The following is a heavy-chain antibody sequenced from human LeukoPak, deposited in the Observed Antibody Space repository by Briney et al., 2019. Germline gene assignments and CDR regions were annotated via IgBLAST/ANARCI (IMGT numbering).Heavy chain of an antibody. J-gene: IGHJ4*02. V-gene: IGHV3-30*18. CDR1: GFTFSNYG. CDR2: ISYDGSNQ. D-gene: IGHD3-10*01. CDR3: AKEVGESNSGKSVFDC. Sequence: GGSLRLSCAASGFTFSNYGIHWVRQAPGKGLEWVAGISYDGSNQYYADSVKGRFTISRDNSRNTLSLQMNSLRVEDTAMYFCAKEVGESNSGKSVFDCWGQGTLVAVSS.